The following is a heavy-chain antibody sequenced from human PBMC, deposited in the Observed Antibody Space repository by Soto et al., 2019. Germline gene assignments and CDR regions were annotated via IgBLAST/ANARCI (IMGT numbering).Heavy chain of an antibody. CDR3: ERDIGTTYFDY. V-gene: IGHV3-33*01. CDR2: IWYDGSNK. J-gene: IGHJ4*02. Sequence: PGGSLRLSCAASGFTFSSYGMHWVRQAPGKGLEWVAVIWYDGSNKYYADSVKGRFTISGDNSKNTLYLQMNSLRAEDTAVYYCERDIGTTYFDYWGQGTLVTVSS. CDR1: GFTFSSYG. D-gene: IGHD1-7*01.